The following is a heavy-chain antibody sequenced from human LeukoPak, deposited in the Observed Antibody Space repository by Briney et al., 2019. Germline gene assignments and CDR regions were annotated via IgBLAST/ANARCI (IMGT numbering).Heavy chain of an antibody. J-gene: IGHJ4*02. CDR1: GGSFSGYY. Sequence: SETLSLTCAVYGGSFSGYYWSWLRQPPGKGLEWIGEINHSGSTNYNPSLKSRVTISVDTSKNQFSLKLSSVTAADTAVYYCARRHIVVVPAASAYFKEDEAFDYWGQGTLVTVSS. CDR2: INHSGST. V-gene: IGHV4-34*01. D-gene: IGHD2-2*01. CDR3: ARRHIVVVPAASAYFKEDEAFDY.